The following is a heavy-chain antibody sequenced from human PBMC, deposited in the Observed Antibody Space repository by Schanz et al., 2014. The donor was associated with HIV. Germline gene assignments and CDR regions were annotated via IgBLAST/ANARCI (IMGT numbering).Heavy chain of an antibody. V-gene: IGHV3-NL1*01. D-gene: IGHD2-21*02. CDR3: ARDRMTANWKNGMDV. CDR2: ISCSRGDST. CDR1: GFTFSSYW. Sequence: VQLVESGGGLVQPGRSLRLSCAASGFTFSSYWMHWVRQAPGKGLVWVSAISCSRGDSTYYSDSVKGRFTISRDNSKNTLYLQMNSLRAEDRAVYYCARDRMTANWKNGMDVWGQGTTVTVSS. J-gene: IGHJ6*02.